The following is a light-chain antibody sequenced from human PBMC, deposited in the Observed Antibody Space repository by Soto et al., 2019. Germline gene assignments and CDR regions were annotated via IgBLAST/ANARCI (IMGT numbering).Light chain of an antibody. J-gene: IGKJ4*01. CDR1: QSVSSSY. CDR3: QQYGSFPRT. V-gene: IGKV3-20*01. Sequence: EIVLTQSPGTLSLSPGERATLSCSASQSVSSSYLAWYQQKPGQAPRLLIYGASSRATGIPDRFSGSGSGTDFTLTISRLEPEDFAVYYCQQYGSFPRTFGGGTKVEIK. CDR2: GAS.